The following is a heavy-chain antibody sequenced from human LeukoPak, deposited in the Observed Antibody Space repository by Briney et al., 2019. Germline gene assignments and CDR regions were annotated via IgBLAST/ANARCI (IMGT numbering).Heavy chain of an antibody. CDR3: ARARIAAPETNFDY. J-gene: IGHJ4*02. CDR2: ISSSGSTI. D-gene: IGHD6-6*01. Sequence: GGSLRLSCAASGFSFSDYYMSWIRQAPGKGLGWVSYISSSGSTIYYADSVKGRFTISRDNAKNSLYLQMNSLRAEDTAVYYCARARIAAPETNFDYWGQGTLVTVSS. CDR1: GFSFSDYY. V-gene: IGHV3-11*01.